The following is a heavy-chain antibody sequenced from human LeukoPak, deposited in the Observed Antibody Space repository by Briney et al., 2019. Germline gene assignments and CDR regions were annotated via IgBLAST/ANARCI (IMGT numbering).Heavy chain of an antibody. J-gene: IGHJ4*02. CDR1: GGSISSYY. V-gene: IGHV4-59*12. CDR3: ARDSSLDY. Sequence: SETLSLTCTDSGGSISSYYWSWIRQPPGKGLEWIGYIYYSGSTNYNPSLKSRVTISVDTSKNQFSLKLSSVTAADTAVYYCARDSSLDYWGQGTLVTVSS. CDR2: IYYSGST.